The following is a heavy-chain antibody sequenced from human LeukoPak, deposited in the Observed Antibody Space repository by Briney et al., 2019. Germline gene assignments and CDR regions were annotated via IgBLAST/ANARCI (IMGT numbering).Heavy chain of an antibody. CDR2: IRSKAYGGKT. J-gene: IGHJ4*02. Sequence: GALRLSCTASGFAFGDYAMSWVRQAPGKGLEGVGFIRSKAYGGKTEYAASVKGRFTISRDDSKSITYLQMNSLKTEDTAVYYCTRGRMYYDILTGYYNVPAFDYWGQGTLVTVSS. D-gene: IGHD3-9*01. V-gene: IGHV3-49*04. CDR3: TRGRMYYDILTGYYNVPAFDY. CDR1: GFAFGDYA.